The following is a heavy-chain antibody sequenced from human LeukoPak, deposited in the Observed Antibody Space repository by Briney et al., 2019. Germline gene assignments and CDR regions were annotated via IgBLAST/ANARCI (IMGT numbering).Heavy chain of an antibody. CDR3: ARSSRELGGYAPWELMPPFDY. J-gene: IGHJ4*02. D-gene: IGHD1-7*01. V-gene: IGHV3-48*01. CDR2: ISSSSRTI. Sequence: GGSLRLSCAAPGFSFSSYRMNWVRQAPGKGLEWVSYISSSSRTIYYADSVKGRFTISRDNGKNSLYLQMNSLRAEDTAVYYCARSSRELGGYAPWELMPPFDYWGQGTLVTVSS. CDR1: GFSFSSYR.